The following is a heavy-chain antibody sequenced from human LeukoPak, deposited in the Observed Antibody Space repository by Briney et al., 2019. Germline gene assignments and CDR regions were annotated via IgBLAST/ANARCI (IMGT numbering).Heavy chain of an antibody. Sequence: GGSLRLSCAASGFTFSSYSMNWVRQAPGKGLEWVSAISGSGGSTYYADSVKGRFTISRDNSKNTLYLQMNSLRAEDTAVYYCAKDADYGDYVGDAFDIWGQGTMVTVSS. J-gene: IGHJ3*02. D-gene: IGHD4-17*01. CDR2: ISGSGGST. V-gene: IGHV3-23*01. CDR3: AKDADYGDYVGDAFDI. CDR1: GFTFSSYS.